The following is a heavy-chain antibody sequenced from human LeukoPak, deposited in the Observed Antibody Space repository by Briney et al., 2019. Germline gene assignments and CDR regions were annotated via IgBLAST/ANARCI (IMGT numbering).Heavy chain of an antibody. CDR1: GFTVSSNY. J-gene: IGHJ4*02. CDR3: ARGTRYYYDSSGYYPYY. V-gene: IGHV3-53*01. CDR2: IYSGGST. D-gene: IGHD3-22*01. Sequence: GGSLRLSCAASGFTVSSNYMSWVRQAPGKGLEWVSVIYSGGSTYYADSVKGRFTISRDNSKNTLYLQMNSLRAEDTAVYYCARGTRYYYDSSGYYPYYWGLGTLVTVSS.